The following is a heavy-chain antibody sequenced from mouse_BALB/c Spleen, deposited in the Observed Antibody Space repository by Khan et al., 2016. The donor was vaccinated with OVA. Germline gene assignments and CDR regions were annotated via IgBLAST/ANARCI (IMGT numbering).Heavy chain of an antibody. CDR2: ISYTGVT. CDR3: GRGNCYGYYFDY. CDR1: GYSITSGYA. J-gene: IGHJ2*01. V-gene: IGHV3-2*02. D-gene: IGHD1-1*01. Sequence: EVQLQESGPGLVKPYQSLSLTCTVTGYSITSGYAWNWIRQFPGNKLEWMCYISYTGVTSYTPSLKSRISITPDTSTNQFFLQLNSVTTEDTATDYCGRGNCYGYYFDYWGQGTTLTVSS.